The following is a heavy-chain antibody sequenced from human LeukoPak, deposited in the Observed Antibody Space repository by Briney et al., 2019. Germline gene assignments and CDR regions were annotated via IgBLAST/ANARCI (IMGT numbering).Heavy chain of an antibody. CDR2: ISWDGGST. Sequence: PGGSLRLSCAASGLTFDDYAMHWVRQAPGKGLEWVSLISWDGGSTYYADSVKGRFTISRDNSKNSLYLQMNSLRAEDTALYYCAKDTGRWGLRPDWYFDLWGRGTLVTVSS. V-gene: IGHV3-43D*03. CDR3: AKDTGRWGLRPDWYFDL. CDR1: GLTFDDYA. J-gene: IGHJ2*01. D-gene: IGHD4-17*01.